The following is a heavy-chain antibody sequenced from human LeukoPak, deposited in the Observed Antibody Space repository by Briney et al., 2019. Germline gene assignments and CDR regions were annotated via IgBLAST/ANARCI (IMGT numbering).Heavy chain of an antibody. Sequence: SETLSLTCTVSGGSISSYYWSWIPQPPGKGLEWIGYIYYSGSTNYNPSLKSRVTISVDTSKNQFSLELSSVTAADTAVYYCARTASVYDFWSGYLQDAFDIWGQGTMVTVSS. CDR1: GGSISSYY. V-gene: IGHV4-59*01. CDR2: IYYSGST. CDR3: ARTASVYDFWSGYLQDAFDI. J-gene: IGHJ3*02. D-gene: IGHD3-3*01.